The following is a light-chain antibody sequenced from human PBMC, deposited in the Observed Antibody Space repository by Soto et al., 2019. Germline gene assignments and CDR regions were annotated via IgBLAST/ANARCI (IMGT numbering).Light chain of an antibody. CDR3: QQYYSTPRT. Sequence: IVMTQSPDSLAVSPGERATINCKSSQSLLYSSNNKNYLAWYQQKPGQPPKLLIYWASTRESGVPDRFSGSGSGTDFTLTISSLQAEDVAVYYCQQYYSTPRTFGQGTKLEIK. V-gene: IGKV4-1*01. CDR1: QSLLYSSNNKNY. CDR2: WAS. J-gene: IGKJ2*01.